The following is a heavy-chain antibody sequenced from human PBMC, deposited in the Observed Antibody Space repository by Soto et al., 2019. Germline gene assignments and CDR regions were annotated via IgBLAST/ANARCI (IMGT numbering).Heavy chain of an antibody. J-gene: IGHJ6*02. D-gene: IGHD5-18*01. CDR2: IIPIFGTA. Sequence: QVQLVQSGAEVKKPGSSVKVSCKASGGTFSSYAISWVRQAPGQGLEWMGGIIPIFGTANYAQKFQGRVTITTDESTSTAYMGLSSLRSEDTAVYYCSRDYQGGYSYGYVYYGMAVWGQGTTVTVSS. V-gene: IGHV1-69*01. CDR1: GGTFSSYA. CDR3: SRDYQGGYSYGYVYYGMAV.